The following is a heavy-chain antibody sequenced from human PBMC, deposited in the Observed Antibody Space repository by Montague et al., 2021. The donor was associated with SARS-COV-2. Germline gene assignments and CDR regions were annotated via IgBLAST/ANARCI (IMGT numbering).Heavy chain of an antibody. V-gene: IGHV4-4*07. CDR2: FYTTGST. J-gene: IGHJ2*01. D-gene: IGHD6-19*01. CDR1: GGSISSYY. Sequence: SETLSLTCTVSGGSISSYYWSWIRQPAGKALEWIGRFYTTGSTNYNPSLKSRVTMSVDTSKNQFSLKLGSVTAADTAVYYCARATFSSSGGWDNWYFDLWGRGTPVTVSS. CDR3: ARATFSSSGGWDNWYFDL.